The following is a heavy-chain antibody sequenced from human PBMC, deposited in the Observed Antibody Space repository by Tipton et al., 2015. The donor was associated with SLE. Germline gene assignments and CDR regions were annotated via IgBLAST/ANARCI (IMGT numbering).Heavy chain of an antibody. CDR1: DDSIRNTGYY. V-gene: IGHV4-39*01. J-gene: IGHJ4*02. Sequence: TLSLTCAVSDDSIRNTGYYWGWIRQSPGKGLEWITSTSYGASTLYNPSLQSRITIFVGTSKKEFSLRLSSVTAADTAVYYCARHSHSYTGSSLFDFWGQGVLVTVSS. CDR3: ARHSHSYTGSSLFDF. CDR2: TSYGAST. D-gene: IGHD1-26*01.